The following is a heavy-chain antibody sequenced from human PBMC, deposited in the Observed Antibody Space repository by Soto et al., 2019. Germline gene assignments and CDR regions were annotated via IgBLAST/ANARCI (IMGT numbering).Heavy chain of an antibody. CDR1: GGTFSSYA. V-gene: IGHV1-69*01. Sequence: QVQLVQSGAEVKKPGSSVKVSCKASGGTFSSYAISWVRQAPGQGLEWMGGIIPIFGTANYAQKFQGRVTITADESTRTAYMELSSLRSEDTAVYYCARGGYCSGGSCPPLDYYYYGMDVWGQGTTVTVSS. CDR3: ARGGYCSGGSCPPLDYYYYGMDV. CDR2: IIPIFGTA. J-gene: IGHJ6*02. D-gene: IGHD2-15*01.